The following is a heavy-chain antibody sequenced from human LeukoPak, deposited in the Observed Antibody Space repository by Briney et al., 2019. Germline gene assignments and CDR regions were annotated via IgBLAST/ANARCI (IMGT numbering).Heavy chain of an antibody. D-gene: IGHD3-10*01. CDR1: GGTFSSYA. CDR3: ARGGTLWFGELYGP. V-gene: IGHV1-8*02. CDR2: MNPNSGNT. Sequence: ASVKVSCKASGGTFSSYAINWVRQATGQGLEWMGWMNPNSGNTGYAQKFQGRVTMTRNTSISTAYMELSSLRSEDTAVYYCARGGTLWFGELYGPWAQGTLVTVSS. J-gene: IGHJ5*02.